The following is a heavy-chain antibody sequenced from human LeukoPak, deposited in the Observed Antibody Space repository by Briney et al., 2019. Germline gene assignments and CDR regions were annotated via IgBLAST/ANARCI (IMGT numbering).Heavy chain of an antibody. CDR3: AIAEGILATFGY. Sequence: GGSLRLSCAASGFTFDDYAMHWVRQAPGKGLEWVSGISWNSGSIGYADSVKGRFTISRDNAKNSLYLQINSLRAEDTALYYCAIAEGILATFGYWGQGTLVTVSS. CDR2: ISWNSGSI. CDR1: GFTFDDYA. V-gene: IGHV3-9*01. D-gene: IGHD1-26*01. J-gene: IGHJ4*02.